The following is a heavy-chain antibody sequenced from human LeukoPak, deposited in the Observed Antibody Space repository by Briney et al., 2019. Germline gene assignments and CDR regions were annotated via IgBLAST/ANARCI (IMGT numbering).Heavy chain of an antibody. CDR2: IYPGDSDT. CDR1: GYSFTSYW. D-gene: IGHD6-19*01. CDR3: ARVNGWYYFDY. Sequence: GESLKISCKGSGYSFTSYWIGWVHQMPGKGLEWMGIIYPGDSDTRYSPSFQGQVTVSADKSISTAYLQWSSLKASDTAMYSCARVNGWYYFDYWGQGTLVTVSS. J-gene: IGHJ4*02. V-gene: IGHV5-51*07.